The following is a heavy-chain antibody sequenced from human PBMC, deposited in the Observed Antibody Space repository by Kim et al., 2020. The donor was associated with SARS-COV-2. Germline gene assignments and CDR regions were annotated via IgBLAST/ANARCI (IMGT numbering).Heavy chain of an antibody. J-gene: IGHJ2*01. CDR3: ARGKRGYSYGYGWYFDL. D-gene: IGHD5-18*01. Sequence: VKGRFTISRENAKNSLYLQMNSLRAGDTAVYYCARGKRGYSYGYGWYFDLWGRGTLVTVSS. V-gene: IGHV3-13*01.